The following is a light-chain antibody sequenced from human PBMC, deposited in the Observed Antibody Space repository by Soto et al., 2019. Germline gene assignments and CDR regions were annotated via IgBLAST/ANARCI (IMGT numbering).Light chain of an antibody. J-gene: IGLJ1*01. V-gene: IGLV2-14*01. CDR3: SSYTSSTFYV. Sequence: QSALTQPASVSGSPGQSITISCTGTSSDVGGYNYVSWYQQHPGKAPKLMIYEVSNRPSGVSNRFSGAKSGNTASLTISGLQAEYEADYYCSSYTSSTFYVFGTGTKLTVL. CDR2: EVS. CDR1: SSDVGGYNY.